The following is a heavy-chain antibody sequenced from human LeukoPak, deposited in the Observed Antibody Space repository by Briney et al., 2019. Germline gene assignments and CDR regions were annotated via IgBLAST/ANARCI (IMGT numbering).Heavy chain of an antibody. CDR1: GGAIGFYY. CDR2: AYYTGDT. D-gene: IGHD2-21*02. J-gene: IGHJ4*02. CDR3: ARGYCGGDCYSGYYFDF. Sequence: NPSETLSLTCTVSGGAIGFYYWNWIRQTPGKGLEWIGYAYYTGDTNYNPSLKSRVTMSVDRSKNQFSLKLTSVTAADTALYYCARGYCGGDCYSGYYFDFWGLGTLVTVSS. V-gene: IGHV4-59*01.